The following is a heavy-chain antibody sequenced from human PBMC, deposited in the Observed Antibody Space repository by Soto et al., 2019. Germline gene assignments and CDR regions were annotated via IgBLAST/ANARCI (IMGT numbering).Heavy chain of an antibody. J-gene: IGHJ3*02. V-gene: IGHV3-33*01. Sequence: QVQLVESGGGVVQPGRSLRLSCAASGFTFSSYGMHWVRQAPGKGLEWVAVIWYDGSNKYYADSVKGRFTISRDNSKNTLYLQMNSLRAEDTAVYYCARDQAGTVVTPTDAFDIWGQGTMVTVSS. CDR2: IWYDGSNK. CDR3: ARDQAGTVVTPTDAFDI. CDR1: GFTFSSYG. D-gene: IGHD2-15*01.